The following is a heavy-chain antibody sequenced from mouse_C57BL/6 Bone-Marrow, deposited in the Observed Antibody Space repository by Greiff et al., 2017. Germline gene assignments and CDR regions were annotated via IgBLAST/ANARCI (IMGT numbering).Heavy chain of an antibody. V-gene: IGHV6-3*01. J-gene: IGHJ3*01. D-gene: IGHD1-1*01. CDR2: IRLKSDNYAT. Sequence: EVQLVESGGGLVQPGGSMTLSCVASGFTFSNYWMNWVRQSPEKGLEWVAQIRLKSDNYATHYAESVKGRFTISRDDSKSSVYLQMNNLRAEDTGIYYCTRYYYGSSYGFAYWGQGTLVTVSA. CDR1: GFTFSNYW. CDR3: TRYYYGSSYGFAY.